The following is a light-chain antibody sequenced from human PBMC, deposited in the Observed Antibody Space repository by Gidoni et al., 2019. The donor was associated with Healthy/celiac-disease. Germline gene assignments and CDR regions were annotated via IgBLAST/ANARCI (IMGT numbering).Light chain of an antibody. V-gene: IGKV3-11*01. CDR3: QQRSNWPPWT. Sequence: EIVLTQSPATLSLSPGESATLSSRASQSVSSYLAWYQQKPGQAPRLLIYDASNRATGIPARFSGSGSGTDFTLTISSLEPEDFAVYYCQQRSNWPPWTFGQGTKVEIK. CDR2: DAS. J-gene: IGKJ1*01. CDR1: QSVSSY.